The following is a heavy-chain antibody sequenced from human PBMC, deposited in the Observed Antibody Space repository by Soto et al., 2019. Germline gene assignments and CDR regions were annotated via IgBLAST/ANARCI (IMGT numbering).Heavy chain of an antibody. D-gene: IGHD4-17*01. V-gene: IGHV3-15*01. Sequence: EVELVESGGVLVKPGGSLRLSCAASGFAFTNAWMTWVRQAPGKALEWVGRIRSQIDGGTTDYAAPVKGRFTISRDDSKNTLYLQTNSLKTGDTAVYYCTTVAYGEYVSDYWGQGTLVTVSS. CDR3: TTVAYGEYVSDY. J-gene: IGHJ4*02. CDR1: GFAFTNAW. CDR2: IRSQIDGGTT.